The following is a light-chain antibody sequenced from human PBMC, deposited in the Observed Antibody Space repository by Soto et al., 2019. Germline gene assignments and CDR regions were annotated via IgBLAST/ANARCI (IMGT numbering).Light chain of an antibody. J-gene: IGKJ1*01. V-gene: IGKV3-20*01. Sequence: EMALTQSPGTLSLSPGERATLSCRASQSVSSSYLAWYQQKPGQAPRLLIYGASSRATGIPDRFSGSGSGTDFTLAISRLEPEDFAVYYCQQYGSSPERFGQGTKVEIK. CDR2: GAS. CDR1: QSVSSSY. CDR3: QQYGSSPER.